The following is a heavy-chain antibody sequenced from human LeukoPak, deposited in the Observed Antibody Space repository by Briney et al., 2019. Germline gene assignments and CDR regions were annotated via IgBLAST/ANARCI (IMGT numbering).Heavy chain of an antibody. Sequence: SETLSLTCTVSGGSISSYYWSWIRQPPGKGLEWIGYIYYSGSTNYNPSLKSRVTISVDTSKNQFSLKLSSVTAADTAVYYCARWAVAVNWFDPWGQGTLVTVSS. D-gene: IGHD6-19*01. J-gene: IGHJ5*02. V-gene: IGHV4-59*12. CDR2: IYYSGST. CDR1: GGSISSYY. CDR3: ARWAVAVNWFDP.